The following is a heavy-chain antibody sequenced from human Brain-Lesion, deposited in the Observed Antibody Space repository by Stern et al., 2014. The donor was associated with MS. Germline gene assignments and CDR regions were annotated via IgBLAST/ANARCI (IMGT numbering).Heavy chain of an antibody. V-gene: IGHV4-4*02. Sequence: QVQLQQWGPGLVKPSGTLSLTCAVSGGSISSSNWWSWVRQSPGKGLEWIGESDHSGSTIYNPSLKSRVTVSVAKSKNRFSLHLRSVPPADTAVYFCARFPASRPHVFDSWGQGTLVTVSS. CDR3: ARFPASRPHVFDS. D-gene: IGHD6-13*01. CDR1: GGSISSSNW. J-gene: IGHJ4*02. CDR2: SDHSGST.